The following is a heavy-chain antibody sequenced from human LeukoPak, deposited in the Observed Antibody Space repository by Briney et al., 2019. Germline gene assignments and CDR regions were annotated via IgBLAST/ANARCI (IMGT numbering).Heavy chain of an antibody. V-gene: IGHV1-2*02. CDR3: ARVVVVPAAGPLDY. CDR2: INPNSGGT. Sequence: ASVKVSCKASGYTFTGYYMHWVRQAPGQVLEWMGWINPNSGGTNYAQKFQGRVTMTRDTSISTAYMELSRLRSDDTAVYYCARVVVVPAAGPLDYWGQGTLVTVSS. D-gene: IGHD2-2*01. CDR1: GYTFTGYY. J-gene: IGHJ4*02.